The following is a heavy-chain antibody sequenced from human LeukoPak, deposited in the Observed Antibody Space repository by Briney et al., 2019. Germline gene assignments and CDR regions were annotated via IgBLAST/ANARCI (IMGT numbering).Heavy chain of an antibody. Sequence: PSETLSLTCTVSGGSISSSSYYWGWIRQPPGKGLEWIGSIYYSGSTYYNPSLKSRVTISVDTSKNQFSLKLSSVTAADTAVYYCARGDDYDWGSYRESYYFDYLGQGTLVTVSS. CDR1: GGSISSSSYY. V-gene: IGHV4-39*01. J-gene: IGHJ4*02. CDR2: IYYSGST. D-gene: IGHD3-16*02. CDR3: ARGDDYDWGSYRESYYFDY.